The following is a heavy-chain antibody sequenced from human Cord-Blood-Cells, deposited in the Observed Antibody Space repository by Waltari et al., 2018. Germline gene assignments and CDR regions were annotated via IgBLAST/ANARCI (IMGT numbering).Heavy chain of an antibody. Sequence: QVQLQESGPGLVKPSETLSLTCTVSGGSISSPYCSWIRQPPGKGLEWIGYIYYSGSTNYNPSLKSRVTISVDTSKNQFSLKLSSVTAADTAVYYCARVRTGTTAFDIWGQGTMVTVSS. CDR1: GGSISSPY. CDR3: ARVRTGTTAFDI. J-gene: IGHJ3*02. CDR2: IYYSGST. D-gene: IGHD1-7*01. V-gene: IGHV4-59*11.